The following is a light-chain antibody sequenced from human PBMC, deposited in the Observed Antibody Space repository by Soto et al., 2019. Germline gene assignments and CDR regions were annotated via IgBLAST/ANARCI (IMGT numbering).Light chain of an antibody. J-gene: IGLJ2*01. CDR3: TSWTTSTTRI. Sequence: QSVLTQPASVSGSPGQSITISCTGTSSDIGAYNFVSWYQQHPGKAPKLMLYDVNIRPSGVSNRFSGSKSGNTASLTFSGLQAEDEADYYCTSWTTSTTRIFGGGTKVTVL. CDR2: DVN. V-gene: IGLV2-14*03. CDR1: SSDIGAYNF.